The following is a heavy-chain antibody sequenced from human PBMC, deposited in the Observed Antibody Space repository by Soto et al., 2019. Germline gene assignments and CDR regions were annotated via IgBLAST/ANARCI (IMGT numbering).Heavy chain of an antibody. D-gene: IGHD6-25*01. CDR3: ARGCLQEISRLSDYYYYYYMDV. V-gene: IGHV4-34*01. CDR1: GGSFSGYY. CDR2: INHSGST. Sequence: QVQLQQWGAGLLKPSETLSLTCAVYGGSFSGYYWSWIRQPPGKGLEWIGEINHSGSTNYNPSLKSRVTISVDKSKNQFSLKLSSVTAADTAVYYCARGCLQEISRLSDYYYYYYMDVWGKGTTVTVSS. J-gene: IGHJ6*03.